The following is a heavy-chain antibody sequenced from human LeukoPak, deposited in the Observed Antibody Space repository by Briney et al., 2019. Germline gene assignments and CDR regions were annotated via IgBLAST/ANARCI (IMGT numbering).Heavy chain of an antibody. CDR3: ASSLSYYYDSSGPTKNDAFDI. V-gene: IGHV4-34*01. Sequence: PSETLSLTCAVYGGSFSGYYWSRIRQPPGKGLEWIGEINHSGSTNYNPSLKSRVTISVDTSKNQFSLKLSSVTAADTAVYYCASSLSYYYDSSGPTKNDAFDIWGQGTMVTVSS. D-gene: IGHD3-22*01. CDR1: GGSFSGYY. J-gene: IGHJ3*02. CDR2: INHSGST.